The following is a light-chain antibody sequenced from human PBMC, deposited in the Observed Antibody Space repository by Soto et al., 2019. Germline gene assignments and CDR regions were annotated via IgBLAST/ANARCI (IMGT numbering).Light chain of an antibody. CDR2: HTS. CDR3: LLNYGGAAV. CDR1: TGAVTGDNY. V-gene: IGLV7-43*01. J-gene: IGLJ2*01. Sequence: QAVVTQEASLSVSPGGTVTLTCASSTGAVTGDNYANWFQQKPGQAPRSLIYHTSNRHSWAPARFTGSLLGGRAALTLSGAQPEDEAECHCLLNYGGAAVFGGGTKLTVL.